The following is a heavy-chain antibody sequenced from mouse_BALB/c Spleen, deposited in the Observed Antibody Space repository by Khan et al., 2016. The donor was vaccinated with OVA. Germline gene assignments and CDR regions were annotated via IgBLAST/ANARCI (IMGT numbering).Heavy chain of an antibody. V-gene: IGHV5-17*02. CDR2: ISSGSSTI. Sequence: EVQLVESGGGLVQPGGSRKLSCAASGFTFSRFGMHWVRQAPEKGLEWVAYISSGSSTIYYADTVKGRFTISRDNHKKTLFLQMTSLRSEDTAMYYCARDSNFDYWGQGTTLTVSS. CDR3: ARDSNFDY. CDR1: GFTFSRFG. J-gene: IGHJ2*01.